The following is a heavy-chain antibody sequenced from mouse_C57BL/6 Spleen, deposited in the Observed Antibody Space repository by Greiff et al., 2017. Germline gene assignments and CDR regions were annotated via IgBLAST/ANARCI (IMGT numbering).Heavy chain of an antibody. CDR2: IFPGSGST. V-gene: IGHV1-9*01. Sequence: VQLLQSGAELMKPGASVKLSCKASGYTFTGYCIEWVKQRPGHGLEWIGEIFPGSGSTNYNAKFKGKATFTADTSSNTAYMQLSSLTTEDSAIYYCARKDYYDSSSKFDYGGQGTPLTVSS. D-gene: IGHD1-1*01. J-gene: IGHJ2*01. CDR1: GYTFTGYC. CDR3: ARKDYYDSSSKFDY.